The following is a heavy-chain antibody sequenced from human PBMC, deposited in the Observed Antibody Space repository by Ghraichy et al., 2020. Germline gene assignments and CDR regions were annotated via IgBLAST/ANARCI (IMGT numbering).Heavy chain of an antibody. CDR1: GFTFSNAW. V-gene: IGHV3-15*01. Sequence: GESLNISCAASGFTFSNAWMSWVRQAPGKGLEWVGRIKSKTDGGTTDYAAPVKGRFTISRDDSKNTLYLQMNSLKTEDTAVYYCTTYVWGSYRLDYWGQGTLVTVSS. CDR2: IKSKTDGGTT. CDR3: TTYVWGSYRLDY. J-gene: IGHJ4*02. D-gene: IGHD3-16*02.